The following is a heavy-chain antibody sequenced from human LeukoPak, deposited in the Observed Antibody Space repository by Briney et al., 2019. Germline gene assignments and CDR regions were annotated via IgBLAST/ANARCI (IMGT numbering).Heavy chain of an antibody. V-gene: IGHV3-13*01. CDR3: VRQQTPHGNFDY. CDR1: GFTFSSYW. J-gene: IGHJ4*02. Sequence: GGSLRLSCAASGFTFSSYWMHWVRQATGKGLEWVSAIGTAGDTFYPGSVKGRFTISRENAKNSLSLQMNSLRAEDTAVYYCVRQQTPHGNFDYWGQGTLVTVSS. D-gene: IGHD1-26*01. CDR2: IGTAGDT.